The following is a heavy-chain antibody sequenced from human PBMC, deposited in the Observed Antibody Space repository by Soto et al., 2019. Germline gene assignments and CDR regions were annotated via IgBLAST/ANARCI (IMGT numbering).Heavy chain of an antibody. CDR2: IKFDGSST. CDR3: ARGAKNVYAMDV. CDR1: GFAFSTCW. D-gene: IGHD1-1*01. V-gene: IGHV3-74*01. J-gene: IGHJ6*02. Sequence: EVQLVESGGGLVQPGGSLRLSCAASGFAFSTCWMHWVRQAPGKGLMWVSRIKFDGSSTYYGDSVKGRFTISRDDAKNTLFLQMNSLRVDDTAVYYCARGAKNVYAMDVWGQGTTVTVSS.